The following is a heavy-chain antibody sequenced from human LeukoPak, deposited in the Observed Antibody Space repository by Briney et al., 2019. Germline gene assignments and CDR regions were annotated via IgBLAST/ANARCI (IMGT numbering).Heavy chain of an antibody. J-gene: IGHJ6*03. Sequence: SETLSLTCTVSGGSISSYYWSWIRQPPGKGLEWIGEINHSGSTNYNPSLKSRVTISVDTSKNQFSLKLSSVTAADTAVYYCARGYGDSLYYYYYMDVWGKGTTVTVSS. D-gene: IGHD4-17*01. CDR2: INHSGST. V-gene: IGHV4-34*01. CDR1: GGSISSYY. CDR3: ARGYGDSLYYYYYMDV.